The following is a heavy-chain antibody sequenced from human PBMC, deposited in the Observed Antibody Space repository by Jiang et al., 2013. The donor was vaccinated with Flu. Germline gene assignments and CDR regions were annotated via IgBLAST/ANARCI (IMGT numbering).Heavy chain of an antibody. J-gene: IGHJ4*02. CDR3: ARGRREVNSSPXTYFDY. CDR1: GASFTGYY. V-gene: IGHV4-4*07. CDR2: IYYASGNT. D-gene: IGHD1/OR15-1a*01. Sequence: GPGLVKPSETLSLTCSVSGASFTGYYWSWIRQPAGKGLEWIGRIYYASGNTYYNPSLRSRVSVSIDTSKNQFSLELNSVTAADTAVYYCARGRREVNSSPXTYFDYWGQGALGHRLL.